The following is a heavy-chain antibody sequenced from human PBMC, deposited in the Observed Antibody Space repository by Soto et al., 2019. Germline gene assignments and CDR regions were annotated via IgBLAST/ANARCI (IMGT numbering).Heavy chain of an antibody. D-gene: IGHD3-10*01. CDR1: GFTFSSYA. CDR3: AKGFGSGTYFSGLVGMDV. CDR2: IVASGGTP. Sequence: EVQLLESGGALVQSGGSLRLSCAASGFTFSSYAMSWVRQAPGKGLEWVSSIVASGGTPYYADSVKGRFTISRDNSKNTLYLQMNSLRAEDTAVYYCAKGFGSGTYFSGLVGMDVWGQGTTVTVSS. J-gene: IGHJ6*02. V-gene: IGHV3-23*01.